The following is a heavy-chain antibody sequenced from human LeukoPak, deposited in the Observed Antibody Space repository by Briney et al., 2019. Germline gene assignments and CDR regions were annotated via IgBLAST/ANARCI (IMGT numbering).Heavy chain of an antibody. CDR3: AKAGVCV. D-gene: IGHD3-10*01. Sequence: GGSLRLSCAASGFTFSTYAMTWVRQAPGKGLEWISAIVGSGGTKYYADSVEGRFTISRDNSKNTLYLQMNSLRAEDTAVYYCAKAGVCVWGQGTLVTVSS. CDR2: IVGSGGTK. V-gene: IGHV3-23*01. CDR1: GFTFSTYA. J-gene: IGHJ4*02.